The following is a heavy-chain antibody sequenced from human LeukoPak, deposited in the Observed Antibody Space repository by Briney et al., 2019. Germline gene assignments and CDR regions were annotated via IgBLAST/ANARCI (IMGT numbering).Heavy chain of an antibody. D-gene: IGHD6-19*01. J-gene: IGHJ4*02. CDR2: IYYSGST. CDR1: GGSISSYY. CDR3: ARAGYSSGWLYYFDY. Sequence: SETLSLTCTVSGGSISSYYWSWIRQPPGKGLEWIGYIYYSGSTNYNPSLKSRVTMSVDTSKNQFSLKLSSVTAADTAVYYCARAGYSSGWLYYFDYWGQGTLVTVSS. V-gene: IGHV4-59*12.